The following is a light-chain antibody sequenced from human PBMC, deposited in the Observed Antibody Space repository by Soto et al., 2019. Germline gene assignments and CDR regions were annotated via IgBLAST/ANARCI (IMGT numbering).Light chain of an antibody. J-gene: IGLJ2*01. Sequence: QSVLTQSPSASGTPGQRIIISCSGSTSNIGSKTVNWYQQLPGTAPKLLIYRNNQRPSGVRDRFSGSKSGTSASLAISGLQSEDEAEYYCAAWDDSLSGVVFGGGTKLTVL. CDR2: RNN. CDR1: TSNIGSKT. V-gene: IGLV1-44*01. CDR3: AAWDDSLSGVV.